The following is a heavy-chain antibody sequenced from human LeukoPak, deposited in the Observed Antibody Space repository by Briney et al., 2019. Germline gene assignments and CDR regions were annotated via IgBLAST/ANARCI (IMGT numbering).Heavy chain of an antibody. V-gene: IGHV3-23*01. J-gene: IGHJ4*02. D-gene: IGHD2-2*01. CDR2: ISGSGGST. CDR3: AKDSPSVSQEYPFDC. CDR1: GFTFSSYA. Sequence: PGGSLRLSCAASGFTFSSYAMSWVRQAPGKGLEWVSAISGSGGSTYYADSVKGRFTISRDNSRNTLYLQMNSLRAEDTAVYYCAKDSPSVSQEYPFDCWGQGTLVTVSS.